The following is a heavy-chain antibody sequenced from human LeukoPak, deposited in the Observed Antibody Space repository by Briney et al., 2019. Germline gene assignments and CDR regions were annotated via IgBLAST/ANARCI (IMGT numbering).Heavy chain of an antibody. CDR2: IRPEGTTT. J-gene: IGHJ4*02. Sequence: PGGSLTLSRAPSGLTFSTYWVRWVRPAPGKGLVWVARIRPEGTTTAYADSVKGRFTISRDNAKNTLFLQMNSLSAEDTAVYYCARDLDWILFDYWGQGTLVTVSS. CDR3: ARDLDWILFDY. V-gene: IGHV3-74*03. D-gene: IGHD3-9*01. CDR1: GLTFSTYW.